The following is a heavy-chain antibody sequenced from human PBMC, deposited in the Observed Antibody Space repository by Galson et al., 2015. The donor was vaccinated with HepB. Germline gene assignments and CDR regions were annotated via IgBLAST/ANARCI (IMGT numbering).Heavy chain of an antibody. CDR1: GYTFTSYA. V-gene: IGHV1-3*01. CDR3: ARIADYYDSSDY. D-gene: IGHD3-22*01. Sequence: SVKVSCKASGYTFTSYAMHWVRQAPGQRLEWMGWINAGNGNTKYSQKFQGRVTITRDTSASTAYMELSSLRSEDTAVYYCARIADYYDSSDYWGQGTLVTVSS. J-gene: IGHJ4*02. CDR2: INAGNGNT.